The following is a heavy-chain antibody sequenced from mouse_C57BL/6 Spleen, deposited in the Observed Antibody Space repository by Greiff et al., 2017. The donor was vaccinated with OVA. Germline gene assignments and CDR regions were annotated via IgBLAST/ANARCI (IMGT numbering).Heavy chain of an antibody. V-gene: IGHV5-6*01. CDR2: ISSGGSYT. CDR1: GFTFSSYG. CDR3: AMRYGSSYGALDY. D-gene: IGHD1-1*01. Sequence: EVMLVESGGDLVKPGGSLKLSCAASGFTFSSYGMSWVRQTPDKRLEWVATISSGGSYTYYPDSVKGRFTISRDNAKNTLYLQMSSLKSEDTAMYYCAMRYGSSYGALDYWGQGTTLTVSS. J-gene: IGHJ2*01.